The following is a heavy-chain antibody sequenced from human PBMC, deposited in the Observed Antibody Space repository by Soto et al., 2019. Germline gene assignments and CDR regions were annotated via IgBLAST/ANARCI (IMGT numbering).Heavy chain of an antibody. CDR3: ARDPYNYDEHGYGMDV. D-gene: IGHD3-16*01. CDR2: IREDGGKK. J-gene: IGHJ6*02. Sequence: PGGSLRLSGAASGFTFSSYGMHWVRQAPGKGLEWVANIREDGGKKHYVHSVMGRFTISRDNAENSLYLQMYNLRAEDTAVYYCARDPYNYDEHGYGMDVWGRGTTVTVSS. V-gene: IGHV3-7*03. CDR1: GFTFSSYG.